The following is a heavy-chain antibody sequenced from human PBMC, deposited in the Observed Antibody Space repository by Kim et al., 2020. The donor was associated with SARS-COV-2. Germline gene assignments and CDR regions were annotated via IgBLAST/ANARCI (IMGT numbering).Heavy chain of an antibody. D-gene: IGHD3-9*01. J-gene: IGHJ4*02. CDR1: GFTFSSYG. CDR3: AKDPRQYYDILTGYYSFVY. V-gene: IGHV3-30*18. Sequence: GGSLRLSCAASGFTFSSYGMHWVRQAPGKGLEWVAVISYDGSNKYYADSVKGRFTISRDNSKNTLYLQMNSLRAEDTAVYYCAKDPRQYYDILTGYYSFVYWGQGTLVTVSS. CDR2: ISYDGSNK.